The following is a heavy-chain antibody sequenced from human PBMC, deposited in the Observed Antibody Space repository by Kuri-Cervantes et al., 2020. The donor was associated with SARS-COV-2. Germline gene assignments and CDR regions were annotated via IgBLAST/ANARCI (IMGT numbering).Heavy chain of an antibody. V-gene: IGHV4-34*01. J-gene: IGHJ4*02. CDR3: ARGMTGSTWWYFDY. CDR2: INHSGST. D-gene: IGHD1-7*01. CDR1: GGSFSGYY. Sequence: SETLSLTCAVYGGSFSGYYWSWIRQPPGKGLEWNGEINHSGSTNYNPSLKSRVTISVDTSKNQFSLKLSSVTAADTAVYYCARGMTGSTWWYFDYWGQGTLVTVSS.